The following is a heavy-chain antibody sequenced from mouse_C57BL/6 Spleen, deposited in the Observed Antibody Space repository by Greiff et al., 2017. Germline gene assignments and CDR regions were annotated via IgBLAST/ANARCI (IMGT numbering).Heavy chain of an antibody. Sequence: VQLVESGAELVRPGTSVKVSCKASGYAFTNYLIEWVKQRPGQGLEWIGVINPGSGGTNYNEKFKGKATLTADKSSSTAYMQLSSLTSEDSAVYFCARSGSSLYYYAMDYWGQGTSVTVSS. J-gene: IGHJ4*01. CDR2: INPGSGGT. D-gene: IGHD1-1*01. V-gene: IGHV1-54*01. CDR1: GYAFTNYL. CDR3: ARSGSSLYYYAMDY.